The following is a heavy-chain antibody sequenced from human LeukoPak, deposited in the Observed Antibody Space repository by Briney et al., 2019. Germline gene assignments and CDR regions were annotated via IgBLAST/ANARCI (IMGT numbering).Heavy chain of an antibody. CDR1: GGSISRYY. V-gene: IGHV4-59*01. D-gene: IGHD6-19*01. Sequence: SSETLSLTCTVSGGSISRYYWSCMREPPGKGGEGIGYIYYSGSTNYNPSLKSRVTISVDTSKNQLSLKLSSVTAADTAVYYCARDGAKAGPYNWFDPWGQGTLVTVSS. CDR2: IYYSGST. J-gene: IGHJ5*02. CDR3: ARDGAKAGPYNWFDP.